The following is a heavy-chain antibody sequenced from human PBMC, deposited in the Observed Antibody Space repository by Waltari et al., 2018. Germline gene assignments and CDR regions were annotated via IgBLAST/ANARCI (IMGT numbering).Heavy chain of an antibody. CDR2: INHSGRS. CDR3: ARVVRFLVPPGTFGAVMRPFDP. J-gene: IGHJ5*02. V-gene: IGHV4-34*01. Sequence: QVQLQQWGAGLLKPSETLSLTCAVYGGSFSGYYWSWIRQPPGKGLEWIGEINHSGRSNYNPSIKSRVTISVYTSKNQFSLKRSSVTAADTAVYYCARVVRFLVPPGTFGAVMRPFDPWGQGTLVTVSS. CDR1: GGSFSGYY. D-gene: IGHD3-3*01.